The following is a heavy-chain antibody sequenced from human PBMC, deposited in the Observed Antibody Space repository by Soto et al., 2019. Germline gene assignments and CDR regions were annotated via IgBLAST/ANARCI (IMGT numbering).Heavy chain of an antibody. CDR3: AKDLAYSSSWYGKVDWFDP. CDR1: GFTFSSSA. D-gene: IGHD6-13*01. V-gene: IGHV3-23*01. Sequence: VRSLRLSCACSGFTFSSSAMVWVRQAPVKGLELVSAISGSGGSTYYADSVKGRFTISRDNSKNTLYLQMNSLRAEDTAVYYCAKDLAYSSSWYGKVDWFDPWGQGTLVTVSS. CDR2: ISGSGGST. J-gene: IGHJ5*02.